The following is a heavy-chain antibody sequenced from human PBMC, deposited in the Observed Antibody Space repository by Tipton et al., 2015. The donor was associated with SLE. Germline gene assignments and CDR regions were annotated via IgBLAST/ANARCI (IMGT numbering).Heavy chain of an antibody. J-gene: IGHJ3*02. CDR2: ISGSDGST. Sequence: SLRLSCAASRFTFSTYGMRWVLQSPAKGLEWVSSISGSDGSTYYADSVKGRFTISRDNSKNTLYLQMNSLRAEDTAVYYCARRNSESGAFDMWGQGTLVTVSS. CDR1: RFTFSTYG. CDR3: ARRNSESGAFDM. D-gene: IGHD3-10*01. V-gene: IGHV3-23*01.